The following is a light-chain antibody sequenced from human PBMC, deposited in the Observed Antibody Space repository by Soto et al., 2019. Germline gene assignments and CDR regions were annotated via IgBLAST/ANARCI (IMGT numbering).Light chain of an antibody. CDR1: QDISNY. V-gene: IGKV1-33*01. J-gene: IGKJ4*01. Sequence: DIQMTQSPSSLSASVGDRVTITCQASQDISNYLNWYQQKPGKAPNLLNYDASNLETGVPSRFSGSGSGTDFIFTISSLQPEDIATYYCQQYDNPSLTFGGGTKVEIK. CDR2: DAS. CDR3: QQYDNPSLT.